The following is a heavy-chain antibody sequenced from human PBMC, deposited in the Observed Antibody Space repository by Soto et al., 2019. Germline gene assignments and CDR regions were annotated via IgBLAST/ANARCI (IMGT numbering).Heavy chain of an antibody. Sequence: ASVKVSCKASGGTFSSYAISWVRQAPGQGLEWMGGIIPIFGTANYAQKFQGRVTITADKSTSTAYMELSSLRSEDTAVYYCARAGVVTTICSFDNWGQGTLVTVSS. CDR1: GGTFSSYA. V-gene: IGHV1-69*06. CDR2: IIPIFGTA. J-gene: IGHJ4*02. CDR3: ARAGVVTTICSFDN. D-gene: IGHD5-12*01.